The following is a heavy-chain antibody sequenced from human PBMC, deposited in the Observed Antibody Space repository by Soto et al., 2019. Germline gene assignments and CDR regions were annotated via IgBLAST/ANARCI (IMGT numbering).Heavy chain of an antibody. D-gene: IGHD3-22*01. CDR3: ARDPYYDSSGYLASYGMDV. Sequence: PGGSLRLSCAASGFTFSSYAMHWVRQAPGKGLEWVAVISYDGSNKYYADSVKGRFTISRDNSKNTLYLQMNSLRAEDTAVYYCARDPYYDSSGYLASYGMDVWGQGTTVTVSS. J-gene: IGHJ6*02. V-gene: IGHV3-30-3*01. CDR2: ISYDGSNK. CDR1: GFTFSSYA.